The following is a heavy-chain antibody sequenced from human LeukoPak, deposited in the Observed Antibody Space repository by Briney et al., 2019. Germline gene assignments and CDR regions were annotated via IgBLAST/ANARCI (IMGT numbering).Heavy chain of an antibody. Sequence: GESLKISCKGSGYTFTNYWIGWVRQMPGKGLEWMGIIYTADSDTRYSPSFEGQVTISADESISTAYLQLSSLKASDTAIYYCAKGFSGTYYGMDVWGQGTTVTVSS. CDR2: IYTADSDT. J-gene: IGHJ6*02. V-gene: IGHV5-51*01. CDR3: AKGFSGTYYGMDV. D-gene: IGHD3-10*01. CDR1: GYTFTNYW.